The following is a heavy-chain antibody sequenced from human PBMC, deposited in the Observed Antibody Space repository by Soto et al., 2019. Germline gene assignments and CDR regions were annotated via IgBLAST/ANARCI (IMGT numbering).Heavy chain of an antibody. CDR2: IYYSGST. J-gene: IGHJ4*02. Sequence: QVPLQESGPGLVKPSQTLSLTCAVSGGSISSGGYYWSWIRQHLGKGLECIGYIYYSGSTYYNPSLKRRVTISVDTSKNQFSLKLSSVTAADTAVYYCARVRAYYDILTGYLIDYWGQGTLVTVSS. CDR3: ARVRAYYDILTGYLIDY. V-gene: IGHV4-31*11. CDR1: GGSISSGGYY. D-gene: IGHD3-9*01.